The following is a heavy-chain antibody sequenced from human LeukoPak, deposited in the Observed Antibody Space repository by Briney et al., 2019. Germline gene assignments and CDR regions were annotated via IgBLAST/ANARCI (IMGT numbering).Heavy chain of an antibody. V-gene: IGHV4-59*01. D-gene: IGHD6-19*01. CDR1: GGSISGYH. CDR2: IYYSGSS. Sequence: SETLSLTCNVSGGSISGYHWSWIRQPPGKGLEWLGYIYYSGSSNYNPSLKSRVTISVDTSKNQFSLKLSSVTAADTAVYYCARDGQYYFDYWGQGTLVTVSS. CDR3: ARDGQYYFDY. J-gene: IGHJ4*02.